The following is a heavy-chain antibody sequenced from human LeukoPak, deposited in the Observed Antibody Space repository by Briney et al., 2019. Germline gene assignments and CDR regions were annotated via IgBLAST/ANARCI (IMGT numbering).Heavy chain of an antibody. CDR3: ARAKLGGAFDI. D-gene: IGHD3-16*01. V-gene: IGHV4-30-4*01. CDR1: GGSISSGDYY. J-gene: IGHJ3*02. Sequence: PSETLSLTCTVSGGSISSGDYYWSWIRQPPGKGLEWIGYIYYSGSTYYNPSLKSRITISIDTSKNQFSLKLSSVTAADTAVYYCARAKLGGAFDIWGQGTMVTVSS. CDR2: IYYSGST.